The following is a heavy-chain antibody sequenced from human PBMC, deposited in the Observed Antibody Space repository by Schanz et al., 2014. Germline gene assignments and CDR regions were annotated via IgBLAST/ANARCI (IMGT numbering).Heavy chain of an antibody. CDR3: AREVGLYDRGWFDP. V-gene: IGHV1-69*08. CDR1: GGPFSSDT. J-gene: IGHJ5*02. D-gene: IGHD3-22*01. CDR2: IVPIAGIT. Sequence: QVQLVQSGADVKKPGSSVKVSCKASGGPFSSDTFSWVRQAPGQGLEWMGRIVPIAGITNYAQRFQGRVTITADKSSDTAYMELSSLRSEDTAVYYCAREVGLYDRGWFDPWGQGTLVTVSS.